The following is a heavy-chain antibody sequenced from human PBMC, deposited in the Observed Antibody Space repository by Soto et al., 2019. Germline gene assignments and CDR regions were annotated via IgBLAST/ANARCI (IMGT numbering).Heavy chain of an antibody. CDR1: GFTFSSYA. V-gene: IGHV3-30-3*01. Sequence: QVQLVESGGGVVQPGRSLRLSCAASGFTFSSYAMHWVRQAPGKGLEWVAVISYDGSNKYYAASVKGRVTISRDNSKNTLYLQMNSLRAEDTAVYYCARDTVVVAYYFDYLGQGTPVTVSS. D-gene: IGHD2-15*01. CDR3: ARDTVVVAYYFDY. J-gene: IGHJ4*02. CDR2: ISYDGSNK.